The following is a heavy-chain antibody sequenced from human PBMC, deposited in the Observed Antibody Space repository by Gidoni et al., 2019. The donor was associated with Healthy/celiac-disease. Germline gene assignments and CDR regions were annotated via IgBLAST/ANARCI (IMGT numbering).Heavy chain of an antibody. Sequence: EVQLLESGGGLVQPGGSLRLSCAASGFTFSSYAMSWVRQAPGKGLGWVSAISGSGGSTYYADSVKGRFTISRDNSKNTLYLQMNSLRAEDTAVYYCAKGSVARPHYYYYGMDVWGQGTTVTVSS. CDR3: AKGSVARPHYYYYGMDV. V-gene: IGHV3-23*01. CDR2: ISGSGGST. D-gene: IGHD6-6*01. J-gene: IGHJ6*02. CDR1: GFTFSSYA.